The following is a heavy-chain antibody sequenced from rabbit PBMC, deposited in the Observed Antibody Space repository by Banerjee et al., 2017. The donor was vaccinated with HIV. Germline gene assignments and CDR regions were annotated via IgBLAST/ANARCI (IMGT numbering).Heavy chain of an antibody. CDR3: ARVVPDDYGDYVGYFNL. J-gene: IGHJ4*01. CDR2: IGTGSSDNT. V-gene: IGHV1S43*01. D-gene: IGHD2-1*01. Sequence: QEQLVESGGGLVQPEGSLTLTCTASGFSLSSRYYMCWVRQAPGKGLEWIACIGTGSSDNTWYANWVNGRFTISRSTSLNTVDLKMTSLTAADTATYFCARVVPDDYGDYVGYFNLWGPGTLVTVS. CDR1: GFSLSSRYY.